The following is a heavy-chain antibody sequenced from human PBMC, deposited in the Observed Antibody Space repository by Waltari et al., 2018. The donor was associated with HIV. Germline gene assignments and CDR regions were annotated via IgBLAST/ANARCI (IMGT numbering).Heavy chain of an antibody. CDR1: GGSFSGYY. V-gene: IGHV4-34*02. J-gene: IGHJ3*02. Sequence: QVHLQQWGAGLLKPSETLSLTCGVYGGSFSGYYWSWTRQPPGKGREWLGEMNYVGNTNYHPSLTSRVTVILDTSKTPFSLQFSSVTAADTAVYYCARLMDNWGLQAFDIWGQGTMVTVSS. CDR2: MNYVGNT. CDR3: ARLMDNWGLQAFDI. D-gene: IGHD7-27*01.